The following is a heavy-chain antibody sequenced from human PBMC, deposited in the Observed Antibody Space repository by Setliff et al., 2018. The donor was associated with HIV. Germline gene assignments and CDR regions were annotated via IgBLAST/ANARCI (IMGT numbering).Heavy chain of an antibody. D-gene: IGHD3-10*01. CDR1: GGSFSGYY. CDR3: ARPGSSSYYYAMDV. CDR2: INHSGST. V-gene: IGHV4-34*01. J-gene: IGHJ6*02. Sequence: KPSETLSLTCAVYGGSFSGYYWSWIRQPPGKGLEWIGEINHSGSTNYNPSLKSRVTISADTSKNQFSLNLRSVTAADTAVYYCARPGSSSYYYAMDVWGQGTTVTVSS.